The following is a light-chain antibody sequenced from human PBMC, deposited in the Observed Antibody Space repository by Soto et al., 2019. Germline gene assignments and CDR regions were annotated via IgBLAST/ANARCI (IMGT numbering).Light chain of an antibody. CDR2: GAS. V-gene: IGKV3-20*01. CDR1: QSVSSSY. J-gene: IGKJ3*01. Sequence: ELVVTQSQGTLSLSPWERATLSCRASQSVSSSYLAWYQQKHGQAPRLLIYGASSMATGIPDRFSGSGSGTDFTLTISRLEPEDFAVYYCQQYGSTSFTFGPGTKVDIK. CDR3: QQYGSTSFT.